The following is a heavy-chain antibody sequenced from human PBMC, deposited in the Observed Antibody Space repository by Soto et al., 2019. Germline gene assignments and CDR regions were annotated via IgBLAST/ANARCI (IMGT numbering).Heavy chain of an antibody. J-gene: IGHJ6*02. Sequence: GGSLRLSCAASGFTFSNSWMSWVRQAPGKGLEWVGRIQSKTDGDTTDYAARVNGRFTISSDDSKNTLYLQMNSLNTEDTAVYYCTKGLVGARIHYYGMDVWGQGTTVTVSS. CDR1: GFTFSNSW. CDR3: TKGLVGARIHYYGMDV. V-gene: IGHV3-15*01. CDR2: IQSKTDGDTT. D-gene: IGHD1-26*01.